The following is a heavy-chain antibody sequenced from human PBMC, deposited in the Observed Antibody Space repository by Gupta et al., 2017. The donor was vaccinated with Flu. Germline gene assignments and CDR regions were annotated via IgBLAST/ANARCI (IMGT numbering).Heavy chain of an antibody. CDR3: VRSYYFYYMDV. Sequence: QVQLVQSGAEVKKPGASVRVSCRASGYIFTNYDINWVRQAPGQGLEWMGWMNPNSGNTGYAQNFQGRITMTRDTSINTAYMDLSSLTSDDTAVYYCVRSYYFYYMDVWGEGTTVAVSS. CDR1: GYIFTNYD. V-gene: IGHV1-8*01. CDR2: MNPNSGNT. J-gene: IGHJ6*03.